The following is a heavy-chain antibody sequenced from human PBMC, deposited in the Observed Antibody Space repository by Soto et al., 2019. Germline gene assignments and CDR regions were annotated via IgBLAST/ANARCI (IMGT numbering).Heavy chain of an antibody. CDR2: IYYSGST. D-gene: IGHD3-16*01. CDR1: GGSISSGGYY. Sequence: SETLSLTCTVSGGSISSGGYYWSWIRQHPGKGLEWIGYIYYSGSTYYNPSLKSRVTISVDTSKNQFSLKLSSVTAADTAVYYCARGGVEMATLGAFDIWGQGTMVTVSS. J-gene: IGHJ3*02. CDR3: ARGGVEMATLGAFDI. V-gene: IGHV4-31*03.